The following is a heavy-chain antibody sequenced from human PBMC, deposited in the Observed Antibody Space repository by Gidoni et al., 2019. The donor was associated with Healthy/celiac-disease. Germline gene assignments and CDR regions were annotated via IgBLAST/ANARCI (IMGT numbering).Heavy chain of an antibody. CDR3: ASGTSVVAATPTDY. D-gene: IGHD2-15*01. CDR1: GYTFTGYY. Sequence: QVQLVQPGAEVKKPGDSVKVSCKASGYTFTGYYMHRVRQAPGQGFEWMGWVTANSGGTNYAQKFQGRVTMTRDTSISTAYMELSRLRSDDTAVYYGASGTSVVAATPTDYWGQGTLVTVSS. CDR2: VTANSGGT. J-gene: IGHJ4*02. V-gene: IGHV1-2*02.